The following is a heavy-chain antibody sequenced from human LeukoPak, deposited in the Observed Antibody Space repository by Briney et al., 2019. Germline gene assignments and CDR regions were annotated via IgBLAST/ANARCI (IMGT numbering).Heavy chain of an antibody. CDR1: GGSISRGGYH. V-gene: IGHV4-31*03. J-gene: IGHJ6*02. CDR2: IYHSGNS. Sequence: PSQTLSLTCTVSGGSISRGGYHWDWIRQRPGQGLEWIGCIYHSGNSAYNPSLESRFTISIDTSKNQVSLKLSSVTAADTAMYYCARGPPAKPGTGYYYGMDVWGQGTTVTVSS. CDR3: ARGPPAKPGTGYYYGMDV. D-gene: IGHD4/OR15-4a*01.